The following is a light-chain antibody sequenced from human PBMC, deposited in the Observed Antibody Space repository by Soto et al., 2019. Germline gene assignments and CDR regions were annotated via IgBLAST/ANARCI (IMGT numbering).Light chain of an antibody. Sequence: EIVVTQSPATRSVSPGERVTLSCRASQSVSSSLAWYQQRPGQAPRLLIYDTSTRAAGISARFSGSWYGTEFTRTISSLQSEDVAVYYCQQYIDWPPWTFGQGTAVEIK. CDR3: QQYIDWPPWT. J-gene: IGKJ1*01. V-gene: IGKV3-15*01. CDR2: DTS. CDR1: QSVSSS.